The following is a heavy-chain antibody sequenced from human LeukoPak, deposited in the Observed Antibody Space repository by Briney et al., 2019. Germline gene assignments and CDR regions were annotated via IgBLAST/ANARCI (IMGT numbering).Heavy chain of an antibody. Sequence: GSLRLSCTTSGFIFGDYAMSWVRQAPGKGLEWVSLIRGRVYGATTEYAASVKGRFAMSRDDSKSIAYLQMNSLKSEDTAMYYCSRERAGVFQYWGQGILVTVSS. CDR2: IRGRVYGATT. J-gene: IGHJ4*02. V-gene: IGHV3-49*04. CDR3: SRERAGVFQY. CDR1: GFIFGDYA.